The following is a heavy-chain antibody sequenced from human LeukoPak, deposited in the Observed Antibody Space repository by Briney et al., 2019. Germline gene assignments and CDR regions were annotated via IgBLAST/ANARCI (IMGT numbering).Heavy chain of an antibody. CDR3: ARGEGGYSSGWYMSSG. Sequence: SVKVSCKAFGGTFSSYAISWVRQAPGHGLEWMGGIIPIFGTANYAQKVQGRVTITTDESTSTAYMELSSLRAEDTAVYYCARGEGGYSSGWYMSSGWGQGTLVTVSS. V-gene: IGHV1-69*05. J-gene: IGHJ1*01. CDR2: IIPIFGTA. D-gene: IGHD6-19*01. CDR1: GGTFSSYA.